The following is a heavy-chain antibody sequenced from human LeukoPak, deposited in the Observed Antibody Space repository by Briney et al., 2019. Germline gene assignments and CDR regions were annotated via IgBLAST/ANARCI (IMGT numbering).Heavy chain of an antibody. CDR1: GFTFGDYA. CDR2: IRSKAYGGTT. Sequence: PGGSLRLSCTASGFTFGDYAMSWVRQAPGKGLEWVGFIRSKAYGGTTEYAASVKGRFTISSDDSKSIAYLQMNSVKTEDTAVYYCPRDRTAARPFLDYWGQGTLVSVSS. CDR3: PRDRTAARPFLDY. D-gene: IGHD6-6*01. J-gene: IGHJ4*02. V-gene: IGHV3-49*04.